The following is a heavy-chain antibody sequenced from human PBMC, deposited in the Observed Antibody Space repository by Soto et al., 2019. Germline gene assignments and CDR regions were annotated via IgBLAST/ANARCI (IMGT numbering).Heavy chain of an antibody. CDR2: IXXDXSXT. CDR3: AAGIVGPNWFDP. Sequence: GGSLRLSCAAAGFAFGSYGVHWVRQAPGKGLVXVSRIXXDXSXTXYXXXXKGRFTISRDNAKNTLYLQINSLRAEDTALYYCAAGIVGPNWFDPWGQGTLVTLSS. D-gene: IGHD2-15*01. J-gene: IGHJ5*02. V-gene: IGHV3-74*01. CDR1: GFAFGSYG.